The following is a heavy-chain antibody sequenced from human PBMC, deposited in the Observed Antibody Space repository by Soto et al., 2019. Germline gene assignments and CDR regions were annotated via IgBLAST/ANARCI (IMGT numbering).Heavy chain of an antibody. Sequence: QVQLVESGGGVVQPGRSLRLSCAASGFTFSSYGMHWVRQAPGKGLEWVAVIWYDGSNKYYADSVKGRFTISRDNSKNTLYLQMNSLRAEDTAVYYCARDSYSSGANEYWGQGTLVTVSS. D-gene: IGHD6-19*01. CDR2: IWYDGSNK. CDR1: GFTFSSYG. CDR3: ARDSYSSGANEY. J-gene: IGHJ4*02. V-gene: IGHV3-33*01.